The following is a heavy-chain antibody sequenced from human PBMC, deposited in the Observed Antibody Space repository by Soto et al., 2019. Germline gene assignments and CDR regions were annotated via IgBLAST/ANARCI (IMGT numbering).Heavy chain of an antibody. J-gene: IGHJ3*02. CDR1: GFTFSSYA. CDR2: ISGSGGST. D-gene: IGHD5-12*01. V-gene: IGHV3-23*01. Sequence: GGSLRLSCAASGFTFSSYAMSWVRQAPGKGLEWVSAISGSGGSTYYADSVKGRFTISRANSKNTLYLQMNSLRAEDTAVYYCAKDLWLRLGGPHAFDIWGQGTMVTVSS. CDR3: AKDLWLRLGGPHAFDI.